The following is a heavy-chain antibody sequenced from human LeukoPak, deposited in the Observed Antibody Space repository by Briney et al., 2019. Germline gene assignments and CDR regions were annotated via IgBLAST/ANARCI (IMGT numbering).Heavy chain of an antibody. CDR2: IYHSGST. CDR1: GYSISGGYY. Sequence: SETLSLTCAVSGYSISGGYYWGWIRQPPGKGLEWIGSIYHSGSTYYNPSLKSRVTISVDTSKNQFSLKLSSVTAADTAVYYCARGGQSSSWRDWFDPWGQGTLVTVSS. D-gene: IGHD6-13*01. J-gene: IGHJ5*02. CDR3: ARGGQSSSWRDWFDP. V-gene: IGHV4-38-2*01.